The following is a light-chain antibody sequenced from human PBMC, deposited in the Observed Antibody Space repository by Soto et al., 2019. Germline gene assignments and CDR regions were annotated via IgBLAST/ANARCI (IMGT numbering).Light chain of an antibody. CDR2: DVT. CDR1: SSDIGRYNY. CDR3: RSYTTNNRAV. Sequence: QSALTQPASVSGAPGQSIAISCTGTSSDIGRYNYVSWYQQHPGKAPKLLIYDVTGRPSGVSNRFSGSKSGNTASLTISGLQAEDEAYYYCRSYTTNNRAVFGGGTQLTVL. J-gene: IGLJ7*01. V-gene: IGLV2-14*03.